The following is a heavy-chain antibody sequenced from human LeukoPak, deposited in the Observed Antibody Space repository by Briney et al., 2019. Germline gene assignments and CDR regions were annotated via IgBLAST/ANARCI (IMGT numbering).Heavy chain of an antibody. J-gene: IGHJ4*02. CDR1: GFTFSSYI. D-gene: IGHD6-19*01. V-gene: IGHV3-48*02. Sequence: GGSLRLSCAASGFTFSSYIVTWVRQAPGKGLEWISYINHKSTTIYDADSVKGRFTISRDSAKNSLFLQMNGLTEEDTAVYYCARVRAVAGGFDNWGQGTLVTVSS. CDR2: INHKSTTI. CDR3: ARVRAVAGGFDN.